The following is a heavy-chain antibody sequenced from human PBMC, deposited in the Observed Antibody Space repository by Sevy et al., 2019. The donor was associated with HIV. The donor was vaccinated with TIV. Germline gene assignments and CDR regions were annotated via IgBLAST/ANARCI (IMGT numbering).Heavy chain of an antibody. Sequence: GGSLRLSCAASGFSFSNYAMNWVRHAPGKGPEWVSGISAGGENTYYAGSVKGRFTISRDNSKNTLYLQMKSLGAEDTAVYHCAKDRGDYGSGGYYRPLDYWGQGTLVTVSS. J-gene: IGHJ4*02. D-gene: IGHD3-10*01. CDR1: GFSFSNYA. V-gene: IGHV3-23*01. CDR2: ISAGGENT. CDR3: AKDRGDYGSGGYYRPLDY.